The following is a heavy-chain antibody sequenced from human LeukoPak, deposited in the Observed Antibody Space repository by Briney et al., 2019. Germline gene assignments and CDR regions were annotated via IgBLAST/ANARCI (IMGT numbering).Heavy chain of an antibody. Sequence: PSETLSLTCTVSGGSVSSSNYYWGWIRQPPGKGLEWIGSIYYSGSTYYNPSLKSRVTISVDRSKNQFSLKLSSVTAADTAVYYCARAGATADAFDIWGQGTMVTVSS. D-gene: IGHD3-10*01. CDR1: GGSVSSSNYY. CDR3: ARAGATADAFDI. V-gene: IGHV4-39*07. CDR2: IYYSGST. J-gene: IGHJ3*02.